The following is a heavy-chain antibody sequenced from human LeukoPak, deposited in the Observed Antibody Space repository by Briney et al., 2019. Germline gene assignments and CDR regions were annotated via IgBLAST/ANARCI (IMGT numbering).Heavy chain of an antibody. CDR2: ISAYNGNT. CDR1: GYTFTNYG. Sequence: GASVKVSCKASGYTFTNYGISWVRQAPGQGLEWMGWISAYNGNTNYAQKLQGRVTMTTDTSTSTAYMELRSLRSDDTAVYYCARVVPGEVRAYYFDYWGQGTLVTVSS. V-gene: IGHV1-18*01. CDR3: ARVVPGEVRAYYFDY. J-gene: IGHJ4*02. D-gene: IGHD7-27*01.